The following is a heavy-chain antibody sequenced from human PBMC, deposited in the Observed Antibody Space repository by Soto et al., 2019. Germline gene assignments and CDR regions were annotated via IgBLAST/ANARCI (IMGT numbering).Heavy chain of an antibody. CDR1: GFSFDSYG. D-gene: IGHD4-4*01. J-gene: IGHJ6*02. CDR3: AKESVETSYSYYGMDV. V-gene: IGHV3-30*18. CDR2: VSFDSKNK. Sequence: GGSLRLSCAGSGFSFDSYGMHWVRQSPGKGLEWLTTVSFDSKNKYYIDSVEGRFTISRDNSKNMLFLQMNSLRHEDTAVYYCAKESVETSYSYYGMDVWGPGTTVTVS.